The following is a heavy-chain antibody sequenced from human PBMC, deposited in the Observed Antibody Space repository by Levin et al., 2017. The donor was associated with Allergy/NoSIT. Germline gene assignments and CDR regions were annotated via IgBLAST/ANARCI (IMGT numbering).Heavy chain of an antibody. V-gene: IGHV4-30-2*01. CDR1: GGSISSGGYS. J-gene: IGHJ6*03. CDR3: ARGRGYCSGGSCQYYYYYYYMDV. Sequence: SETLSLTCAVSGGSISSGGYSWSWIRQPPGKGLEWIGYIYHSGSTYYNPSLKSRVTISVDRSKNQFSLKLSSVTAADTAVYYCARGRGYCSGGSCQYYYYYYYMDVWGKGTTVTVSS. D-gene: IGHD2-15*01. CDR2: IYHSGST.